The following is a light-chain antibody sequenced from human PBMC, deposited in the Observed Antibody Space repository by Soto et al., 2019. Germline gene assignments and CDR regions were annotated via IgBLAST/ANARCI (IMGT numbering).Light chain of an antibody. Sequence: QPVLTQPPSVSGAPGQRVTISCTGSSSNIGAGYHVHWYQQFPGTAPKLLIYDNTNRPSGVPDRFSGSKSGTSASLAITGVQAGDEADYYCQSYDSSLSGVLFGGGTKLTVL. V-gene: IGLV1-40*01. J-gene: IGLJ3*02. CDR1: SSNIGAGYH. CDR3: QSYDSSLSGVL. CDR2: DNT.